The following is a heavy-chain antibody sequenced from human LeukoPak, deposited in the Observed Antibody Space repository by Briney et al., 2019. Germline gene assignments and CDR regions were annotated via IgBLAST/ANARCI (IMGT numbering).Heavy chain of an antibody. J-gene: IGHJ4*02. D-gene: IGHD1-7*01. CDR2: IYHDGSDT. CDR1: GDTFTDTY. CDR3: ARFLHGNSLDY. Sequence: GASPKISSKCSGDTFTDTYIAWVRQVGGKGLEWMGIIYHDGSDTKYSPSFEGQVTISVDHSIRTAYLQWTSLKTSDTAMYYCARFLHGNSLDYWGQGALVTVSS. V-gene: IGHV5-51*01.